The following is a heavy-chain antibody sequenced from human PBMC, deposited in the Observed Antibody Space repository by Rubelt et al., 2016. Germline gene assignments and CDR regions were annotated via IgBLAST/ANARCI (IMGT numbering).Heavy chain of an antibody. J-gene: IGHJ5*02. CDR3: ARGEDFAHDDWCDL. CDR1: GYTFTSYG. V-gene: IGHV1-18*01. Sequence: QVQLVQSGAEVKKPGASVKVSCKASGYTFTSYGISWVRQAPGQGLEGMGWISDYTGNTKVARSIQGRCTMTPATSTSSAYMWLRSLRSDDTAVYYCARGEDFAHDDWCDLWGQGTLVTVSS. CDR2: ISDYTGNT. D-gene: IGHD2/OR15-2a*01.